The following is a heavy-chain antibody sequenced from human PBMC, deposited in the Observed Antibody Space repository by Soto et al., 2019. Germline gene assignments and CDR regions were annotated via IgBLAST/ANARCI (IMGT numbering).Heavy chain of an antibody. CDR2: ISWNSGSI. CDR1: GFTFDDYA. V-gene: IGHV3-9*01. J-gene: IGHJ4*02. Sequence: GGSLRLSCAASGFTFDDYAMHWVRQAPGKCLEWVSGISWNSGSIGYADSVKGRFTISRDNAKNSLYLQMNSLRAEDTALYYCAKASPYGSGSYDYWGQGXLVTVYS. D-gene: IGHD3-10*01. CDR3: AKASPYGSGSYDY.